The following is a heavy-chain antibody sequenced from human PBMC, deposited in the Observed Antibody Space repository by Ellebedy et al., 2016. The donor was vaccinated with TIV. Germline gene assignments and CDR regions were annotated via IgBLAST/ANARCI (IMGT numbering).Heavy chain of an antibody. D-gene: IGHD3-16*01. J-gene: IGHJ4*02. CDR2: IHHSGST. V-gene: IGHV4-31*03. CDR1: GDSVSSGGNY. CDR3: ATGLGVGGY. Sequence: MPSETLSLTCTVSGDSVSSGGNYWSWIRQHPGKGLEWIGYIHHSGSTYQNPSLKSRVTISLDTSKNKFSLRLNSVTAADTAVYYCATGLGVGGYWGQGTLVTVSS.